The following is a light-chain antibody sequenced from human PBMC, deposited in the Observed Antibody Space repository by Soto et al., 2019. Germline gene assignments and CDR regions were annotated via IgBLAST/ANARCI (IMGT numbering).Light chain of an antibody. CDR2: KAS. CDR1: QTISSW. J-gene: IGKJ1*01. V-gene: IGKV1-5*03. Sequence: DLQMTHSRSTLSLSVVDIVTITFRASQTISSWLAWYQQKPGKAPKLLIYKASTLKSGVPSRFSGSGSGTDFTLTISRLQPEDFATYYCQQSYSTPWTFGQGTKVDIK. CDR3: QQSYSTPWT.